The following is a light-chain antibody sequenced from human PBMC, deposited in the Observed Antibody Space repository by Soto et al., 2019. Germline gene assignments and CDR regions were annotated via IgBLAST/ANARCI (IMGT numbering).Light chain of an antibody. J-gene: IGKJ1*01. CDR1: QNLLYSNGYNY. CDR3: MQDLQIRT. Sequence: DIVMTQSPLSLPVTPGEPASISCRSSQNLLYSNGYNYLDWYLQKPGQSPQLLIYLGSNRASGVPDRFSGSGSGTDFTLKISRVEAEDVGVYYCMQDLQIRTFGQGTKVDIX. CDR2: LGS. V-gene: IGKV2-28*01.